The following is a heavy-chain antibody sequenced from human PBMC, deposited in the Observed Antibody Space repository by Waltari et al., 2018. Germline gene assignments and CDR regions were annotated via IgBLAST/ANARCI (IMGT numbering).Heavy chain of an antibody. CDR2: INWDGGRP. D-gene: IGHD5-18*01. V-gene: IGHV3-9*03. Sequence: EVQLGESGGGLGQPGRSLRLSCGVAGCSVDDYGSHWIRHGPGKGLEWGSGINWDGGRPGYADSVTGRFPLSRDNAKNSLYLHMDSLRAEDMALYYCVRGYSHGYEGYWFDPWGQGTLVIVSS. CDR3: VRGYSHGYEGYWFDP. J-gene: IGHJ5*02. CDR1: GCSVDDYG.